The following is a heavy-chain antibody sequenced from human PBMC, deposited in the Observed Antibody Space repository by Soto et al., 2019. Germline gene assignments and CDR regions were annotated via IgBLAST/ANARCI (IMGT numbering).Heavy chain of an antibody. Sequence: GGSLRISCAASLFTFSSYAMHWLRQDPVHGMEWVSLISYYGSNKYYAYSVKCRFTISRDHSKNTLYLHMNSLRAEDTALYYCARDHPSVYFCADLYSFLDPWGQGT. J-gene: IGHJ5*02. CDR2: ISYYGSNK. CDR1: LFTFSSYA. D-gene: IGHD2-21*02. V-gene: IGHV3-30-3*01. CDR3: ARDHPSVYFCADLYSFLDP.